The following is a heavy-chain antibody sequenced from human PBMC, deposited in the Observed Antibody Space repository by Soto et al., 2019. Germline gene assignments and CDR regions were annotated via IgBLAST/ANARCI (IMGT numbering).Heavy chain of an antibody. CDR1: GFTFSSYA. CDR2: ISYDGSNK. Sequence: GGSLRLSCAASGFTFSSYAMHWVRQAPGKGLEWVAVISYDGSNKYYADSGKGRFTISRDNSKNTLYLQMNSLRAEDTAVYYCARARYCSGGSCYPYYYYGMDVWGQGTTVTVSS. V-gene: IGHV3-30-3*01. D-gene: IGHD2-15*01. CDR3: ARARYCSGGSCYPYYYYGMDV. J-gene: IGHJ6*02.